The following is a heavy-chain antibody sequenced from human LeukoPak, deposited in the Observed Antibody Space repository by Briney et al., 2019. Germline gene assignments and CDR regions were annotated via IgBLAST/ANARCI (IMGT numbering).Heavy chain of an antibody. J-gene: IGHJ4*02. CDR1: GFTFDDYA. D-gene: IGHD2-21*02. CDR3: AKGDSGHDPSIHPPGAFDY. V-gene: IGHV3-43D*03. Sequence: PGGSLRLSCVASGFTFDDYAMHWVRQAPGKGLEWVCLTNWDGNTTFCADSVKGRFTISRDNIKSSLFLQMNSLRLEDSALYYCAKGDSGHDPSIHPPGAFDYWGQGTLVTVSS. CDR2: TNWDGNTT.